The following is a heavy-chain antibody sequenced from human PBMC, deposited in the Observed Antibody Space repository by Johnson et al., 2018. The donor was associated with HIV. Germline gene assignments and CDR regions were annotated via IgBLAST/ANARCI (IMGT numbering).Heavy chain of an antibody. CDR1: GFTFSRYW. Sequence: VQLVESGGGLVQPGGSLRLSCAASGFTFSRYWMSWVRQAPGKGLEWVANIKQDGREKYYVDSVKGRFTISRDNAKNSVYLQMNSLRAEDTAVYYCARDNLRQLDAFDIWGQGTMVTVSS. CDR2: IKQDGREK. J-gene: IGHJ3*02. CDR3: ARDNLRQLDAFDI. D-gene: IGHD3-16*01. V-gene: IGHV3-7*05.